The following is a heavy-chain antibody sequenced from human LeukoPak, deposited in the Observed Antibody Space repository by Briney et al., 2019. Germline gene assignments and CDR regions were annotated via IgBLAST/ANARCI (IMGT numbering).Heavy chain of an antibody. Sequence: RGESLKISCKGSGYSFTSYWIAWVRQMPGKGLEWMGIIFPGDSDTRYSPSFQGQVTMSADKSITTAYLQWSSLKASDTAMYYCARRGYSGYGPPDYWGQGTLVTVSS. CDR3: ARRGYSGYGPPDY. J-gene: IGHJ4*02. V-gene: IGHV5-51*01. CDR2: IFPGDSDT. D-gene: IGHD5-12*01. CDR1: GYSFTSYW.